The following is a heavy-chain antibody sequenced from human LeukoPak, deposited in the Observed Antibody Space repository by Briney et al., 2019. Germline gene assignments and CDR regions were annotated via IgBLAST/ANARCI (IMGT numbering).Heavy chain of an antibody. V-gene: IGHV1-8*03. CDR3: ARAHTAFGEHFYYYYYWDV. Sequence: ASVKVSCKASGYTFTSYDINWVRQATGQGLEWMGWMNPNSGNTGYAQKFQGRVTITRNTTISTAYMELSSLRSEDTAVYYCARAHTAFGEHFYYYYYWDVGAKGTRVTIP. D-gene: IGHD3-16*01. CDR2: MNPNSGNT. CDR1: GYTFTSYD. J-gene: IGHJ6*03.